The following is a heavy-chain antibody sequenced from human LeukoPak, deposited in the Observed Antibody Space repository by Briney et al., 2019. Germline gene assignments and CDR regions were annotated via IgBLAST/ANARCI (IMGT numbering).Heavy chain of an antibody. CDR3: GRDMDV. Sequence: GGSLRLSCAASGFTFSNYWMTWVRQAPGKGLEWVANIKEDGSEKYYVDCVKGRFTISRDNAKNSLYLQMNSLRAKDTAVYYCGRDMDVWGQGTTVTVSS. CDR1: GFTFSNYW. V-gene: IGHV3-7*03. J-gene: IGHJ6*02. CDR2: IKEDGSEK.